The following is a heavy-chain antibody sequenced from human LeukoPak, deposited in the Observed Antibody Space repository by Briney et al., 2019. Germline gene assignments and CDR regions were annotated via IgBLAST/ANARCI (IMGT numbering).Heavy chain of an antibody. CDR3: ARESQDDYVWATYHYRFDS. Sequence: GASVKVSCKASGYTFTGYYMHWVRQAPGQGLEWMGWINPNSGGTNYAQKFQGWVTMTRDTSISTAYMELSSLRSEDTAVYFCARESQDDYVWATYHYRFDSWGQGTLVTVSS. V-gene: IGHV1-2*04. D-gene: IGHD3-16*02. J-gene: IGHJ4*02. CDR2: INPNSGGT. CDR1: GYTFTGYY.